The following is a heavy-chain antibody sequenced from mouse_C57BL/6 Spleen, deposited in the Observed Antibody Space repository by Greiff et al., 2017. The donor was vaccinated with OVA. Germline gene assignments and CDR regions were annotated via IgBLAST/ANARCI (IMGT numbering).Heavy chain of an antibody. D-gene: IGHD2-5*01. V-gene: IGHV1-4*01. J-gene: IGHJ2*01. CDR3: AKTDSNYVDY. CDR2: INPSSGYT. Sequence: VKLMESGAELARPGASVKMSCKASGYTFTSYTMHWVKQRPGQGLEWIGYINPSSGYTKYNQKFKDKATLTADKSSSTAYMQLSSLTSEDSAVYYCAKTDSNYVDYWGQGTTLTVSS. CDR1: GYTFTSYT.